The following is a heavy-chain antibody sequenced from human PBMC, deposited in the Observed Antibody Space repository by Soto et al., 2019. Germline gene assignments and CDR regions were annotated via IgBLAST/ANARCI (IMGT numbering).Heavy chain of an antibody. CDR3: ARQDYSSSYNWFDP. J-gene: IGHJ5*02. CDR2: IYYSGST. CDR1: GGSISSYY. V-gene: IGHV4-59*08. D-gene: IGHD6-6*01. Sequence: SETLSLTCTVSGGSISSYYWSWIRQPPGKGLEWIGYIYYSGSTNYNPSLKSRVTISVDTSKNQFSLKLSSVTAADTAVYYCARQDYSSSYNWFDPWGQGTLVTVSS.